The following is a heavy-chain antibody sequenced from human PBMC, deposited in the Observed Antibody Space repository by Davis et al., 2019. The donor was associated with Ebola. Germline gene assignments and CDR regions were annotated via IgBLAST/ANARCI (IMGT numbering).Heavy chain of an antibody. CDR3: ARGPPWFDP. J-gene: IGHJ5*02. V-gene: IGHV3-20*04. CDR1: GFTFDDYA. Sequence: GESLKISCAASGFTFDDYAMTWVRQVPGKGLEWVSGINWNGGSTGYADSVKGRFTISRDNSKNTLYLQMNSLRAEDTAVYYCARGPPWFDPWGQGTLVTVSS. CDR2: INWNGGST.